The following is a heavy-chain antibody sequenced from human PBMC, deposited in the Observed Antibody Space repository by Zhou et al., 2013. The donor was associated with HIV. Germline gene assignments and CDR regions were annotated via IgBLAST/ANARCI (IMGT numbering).Heavy chain of an antibody. J-gene: IGHJ3*02. CDR3: ARGGDWKYIRGDAFDI. D-gene: IGHD1-7*01. CDR1: GGTFSSYA. CDR2: IIPIFGTT. Sequence: QVQLVQSGAEVKKPGSSVKVSCKASGGTFSSYAVSWVRQAPGQGLEWMGGIIPIFGTTNYAQKFQGRVTITTDESTSTAHMELSSLRSEDTAVYYCARGGDWKYIRGDAFDIWGQGTMVTVSS. V-gene: IGHV1-69*05.